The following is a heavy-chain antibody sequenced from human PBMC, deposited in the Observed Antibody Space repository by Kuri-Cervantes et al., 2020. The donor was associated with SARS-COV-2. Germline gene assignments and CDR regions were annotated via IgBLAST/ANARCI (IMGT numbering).Heavy chain of an antibody. Sequence: GEPLKISCAASGFTFSSYWMSWVRHAPGKGLEWVANIKQDGSEKYYVDSVKGRFTISRDNAKNSLYLQMNSLRAEDTAVYYCARAEWGLIDYWGQGTLVTVSS. CDR1: GFTFSSYW. V-gene: IGHV3-7*01. CDR2: IKQDGSEK. J-gene: IGHJ4*02. D-gene: IGHD1-26*01. CDR3: ARAEWGLIDY.